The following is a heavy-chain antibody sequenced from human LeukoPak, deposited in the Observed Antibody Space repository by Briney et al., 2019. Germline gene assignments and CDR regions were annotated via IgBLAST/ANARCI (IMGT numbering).Heavy chain of an antibody. D-gene: IGHD6-13*01. Sequence: GGSLRLSCAGSGFIISDHYIDWVRQAPGKGLEWVAVILYDGSKKYYADSVKGRFTISRDNAKNSLYLQMNSLRAEDTAVYYCARDEIAAAGAFDIWGQGTMVTVSS. J-gene: IGHJ3*02. V-gene: IGHV3-30*03. CDR1: GFIISDHY. CDR2: ILYDGSKK. CDR3: ARDEIAAAGAFDI.